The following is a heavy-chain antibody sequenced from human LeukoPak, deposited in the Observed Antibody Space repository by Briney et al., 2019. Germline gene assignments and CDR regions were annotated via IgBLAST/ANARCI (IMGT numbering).Heavy chain of an antibody. V-gene: IGHV4-39*01. CDR1: GGSISSSRYY. D-gene: IGHD3-10*01. J-gene: IGHJ4*02. CDR2: LYYSGST. CDR3: ARRPRSPYYFDA. Sequence: PSETLSLTSTVSGGSISSSRYYWGWIRQPPGKGLEWIGRLYYSGSTNYNPSLESRVTISVDTSKNQFSLKLSSLTAADTAVYYCARRPRSPYYFDAWGQGTLASVST.